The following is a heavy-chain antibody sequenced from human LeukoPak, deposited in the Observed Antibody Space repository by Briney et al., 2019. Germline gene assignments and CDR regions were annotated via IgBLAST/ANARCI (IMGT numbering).Heavy chain of an antibody. V-gene: IGHV1-18*01. CDR1: GYTFTSYG. Sequence: VASVKVSCKASGYTFTSYGISWVRQAPGQGLEWMGWISAYNGNTNYAQNLQGRVTMTTDTSTSTAYMELSSLRSEDTAVYYCARSLIDYGDYYFDYWGQGTLVTVSS. J-gene: IGHJ4*02. D-gene: IGHD4-17*01. CDR2: ISAYNGNT. CDR3: ARSLIDYGDYYFDY.